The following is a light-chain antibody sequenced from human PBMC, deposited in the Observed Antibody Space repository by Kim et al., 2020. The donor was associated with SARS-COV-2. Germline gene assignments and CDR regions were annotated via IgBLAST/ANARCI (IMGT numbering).Light chain of an antibody. CDR3: SSRDTSGDLVV. CDR2: DQN. J-gene: IGLJ2*01. Sequence: SSELTQDPAVSVALGQTVRITCQGDSLREYYATWYQQKPGQAPLLVLYDQNSRPSGIPDRFSGSSSGNTASLTITGAQAEDEADYYCSSRDTSGDLVVFG. V-gene: IGLV3-19*01. CDR1: SLREYY.